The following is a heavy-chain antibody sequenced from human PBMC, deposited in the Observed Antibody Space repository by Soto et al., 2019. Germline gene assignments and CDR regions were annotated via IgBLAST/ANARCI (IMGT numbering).Heavy chain of an antibody. CDR3: AREDGVVGSSSAFDH. D-gene: IGHD1-26*01. J-gene: IGHJ4*02. Sequence: EVQVVGSGGGLVKPGGSLRLSCVFSGFTFSTYTMNWVRQDPGKGLEWVSSINGRSNYVYYADSVKGRFTISRDNAKNSLYLQMNRLRAEDTAIYYCAREDGVVGSSSAFDHWGLGTLVTVSS. CDR1: GFTFSTYT. CDR2: INGRSNYV. V-gene: IGHV3-21*01.